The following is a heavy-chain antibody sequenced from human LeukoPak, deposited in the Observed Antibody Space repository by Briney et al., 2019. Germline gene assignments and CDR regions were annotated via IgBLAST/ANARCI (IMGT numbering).Heavy chain of an antibody. CDR3: ARDCILHSSGWYGY. J-gene: IGHJ4*02. CDR1: GFTFSSYS. D-gene: IGHD6-19*01. Sequence: PGGSLRLSCAASGFTFSSYSMNWVRQAPGKGLEWVSSISSSSSYIYYADSVEGRFTISRDNAKNSLYLQMNSLRAEDTAVYYCARDCILHSSGWYGYWGQGTLVTVSS. CDR2: ISSSSSYI. V-gene: IGHV3-21*01.